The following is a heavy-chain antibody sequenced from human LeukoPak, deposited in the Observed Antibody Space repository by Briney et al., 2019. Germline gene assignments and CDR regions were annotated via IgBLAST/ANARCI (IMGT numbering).Heavy chain of an antibody. J-gene: IGHJ3*01. D-gene: IGHD3-22*01. CDR3: ARDWLAENRYHTFDR. CDR1: GFTFSSYW. V-gene: IGHV3-7*01. Sequence: GSLRLSCAASGFTFSSYWMSWVRQAPGKGLECVANIKEDGSEEYYVDSVKGRFSISRDNAKNSLYLQMNSLRADDTAGYYCARDWLAENRYHTFDRWGKGTMVTVSS. CDR2: IKEDGSEE.